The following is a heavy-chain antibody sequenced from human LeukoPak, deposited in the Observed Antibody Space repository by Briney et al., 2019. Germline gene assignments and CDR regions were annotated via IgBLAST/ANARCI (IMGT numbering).Heavy chain of an antibody. J-gene: IGHJ5*02. CDR1: GGTFSSYA. D-gene: IGHD3-3*01. Sequence: ASVKVSCKASGGTFSSYAISWVRQAPGQGLEWMGGIIPIFGTANYAQKFQGRVTITADESTSTAYMELRSLRSDDTAVYYCARAFWSGYYARVFDPWGQGTLVTVSS. CDR3: ARAFWSGYYARVFDP. CDR2: IIPIFGTA. V-gene: IGHV1-69*13.